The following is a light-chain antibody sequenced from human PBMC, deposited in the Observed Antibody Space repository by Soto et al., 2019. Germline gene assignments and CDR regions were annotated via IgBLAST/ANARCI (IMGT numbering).Light chain of an antibody. CDR2: DND. CDR1: SSNSGNNY. CDR3: GAWDGSLNTQV. J-gene: IGLJ2*01. V-gene: IGLV1-51*01. Sequence: QSVLTQPPSVSAAPGQKVTISCSGSSSNSGNNYVSWYQQLPGTAPKLLIYDNDKRPSGIPDRFSGSKSGTSATLGITGLQTGDEADYYCGAWDGSLNTQVFGGGTKLTVL.